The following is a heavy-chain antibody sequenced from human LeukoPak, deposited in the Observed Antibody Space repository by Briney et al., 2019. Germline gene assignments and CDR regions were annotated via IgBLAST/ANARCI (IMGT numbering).Heavy chain of an antibody. Sequence: SETLSLTCTVSGGSISSYYWSWIRQPPGKGLEWIGYIYYSGSTNYNPSLKSRVTISVDTSKNQFSLKLSSVTAADTAVYYCARGAYSSSWYGDRYNWFDPWGQGTLVTVSS. V-gene: IGHV4-59*12. D-gene: IGHD6-13*01. J-gene: IGHJ5*02. CDR2: IYYSGST. CDR3: ARGAYSSSWYGDRYNWFDP. CDR1: GGSISSYY.